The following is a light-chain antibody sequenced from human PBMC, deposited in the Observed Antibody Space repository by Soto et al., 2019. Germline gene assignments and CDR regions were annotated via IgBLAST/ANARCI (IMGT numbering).Light chain of an antibody. CDR2: LNSDGSH. CDR1: SGHISYA. CDR3: QTWGTGIRV. V-gene: IGLV4-69*01. Sequence: QSVLTQSPSASASLGASVKLTCTLSSGHISYAIASHQQQPEKGPRYLMKLNSDGSHSKGDGIPDRFSGSSSGAERYLTISSLQSEDEADYYCQTWGTGIRVFGGGTKLTVL. J-gene: IGLJ2*01.